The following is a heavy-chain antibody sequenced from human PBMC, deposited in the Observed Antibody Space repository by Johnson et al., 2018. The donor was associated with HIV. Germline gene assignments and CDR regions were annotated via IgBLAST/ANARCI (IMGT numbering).Heavy chain of an antibody. CDR1: GFTFSSYA. CDR2: ISYDGSNK. Sequence: QVQLVESGGGVVQPGRSLRLSCAASGFTFSSYAMHWVRQAPGKGLEWVAVISYDGSNKYYAGSVKGRFTVSRDNSRNTLYLQMNSLRAEDTAVYYCARDKLDWDDTSAGAFDFWDQGTMVTVSS. V-gene: IGHV3-30*04. CDR3: ARDKLDWDDTSAGAFDF. J-gene: IGHJ3*01. D-gene: IGHD3-22*01.